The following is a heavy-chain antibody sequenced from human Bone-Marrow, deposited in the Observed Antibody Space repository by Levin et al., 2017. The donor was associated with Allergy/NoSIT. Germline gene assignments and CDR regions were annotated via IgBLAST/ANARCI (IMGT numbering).Heavy chain of an antibody. D-gene: IGHD1/OR15-1a*01. CDR3: VTFLVEHH. CDR1: GFSFSPYW. V-gene: IGHV3-74*01. Sequence: GGSLRLSCVASGFSFSPYWMHWVRQAPGKGLVWVSHINGDGSATSYADSVKGRFTISRDNAKNTLYLQVDSLRAEDTAVYYCVTFLVEHHWGQGALVTVSS. CDR2: INGDGSAT. J-gene: IGHJ1*01.